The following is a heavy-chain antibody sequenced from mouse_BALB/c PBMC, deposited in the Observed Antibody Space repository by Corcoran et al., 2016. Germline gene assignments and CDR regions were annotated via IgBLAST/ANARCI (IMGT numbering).Heavy chain of an antibody. V-gene: IGHV1S34*01. Sequence: LVKTGDSVKISCKASGYSFTGYYMHWVKQSHGKSLEWIGYISCYNGATSYNQKFKGKATFTVDTSSSTAYMQFNSLTSEDSAVYYCARSDYYGSSYVGYWGQGTTLTVSS. CDR3: ARSDYYGSSYVGY. CDR1: GYSFTGYY. D-gene: IGHD1-1*01. CDR2: ISCYNGAT. J-gene: IGHJ2*01.